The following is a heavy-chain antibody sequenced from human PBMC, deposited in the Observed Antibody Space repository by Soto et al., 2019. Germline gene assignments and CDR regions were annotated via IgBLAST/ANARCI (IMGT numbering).Heavy chain of an antibody. V-gene: IGHV4-30-4*01. J-gene: IGHJ6*02. Sequence: QVQLQESGPGLVKPSQTLSLTCTVSGGSISSGDYYWSWIRQPPGKGLEWIGYIYYSGSTYYNPSLKSRVTISVDTSKNQFSLKLSSVTAADTAVYYCARGNDFWSGSYYYYYGMDVWGQGTTVTVSS. CDR3: ARGNDFWSGSYYYYYGMDV. CDR1: GGSISSGDYY. D-gene: IGHD3-3*01. CDR2: IYYSGST.